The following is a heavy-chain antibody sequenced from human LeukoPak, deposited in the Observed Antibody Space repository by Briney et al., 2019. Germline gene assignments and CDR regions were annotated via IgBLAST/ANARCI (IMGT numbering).Heavy chain of an antibody. CDR2: IRSKAYGGTT. D-gene: IGHD3-16*02. J-gene: IGHJ4*02. CDR3: TRDRYDYVWGSYRLRYFDY. V-gene: IGHV3-49*04. Sequence: GRSLRLSCTASGFTFGDYAMSWVRQAPGKGLGWVGFIRSKAYGGTTEYAASVKGRFTISRDDSKSIAYLQMNSLKTEDTAVYYCTRDRYDYVWGSYRLRYFDYWGQGTLVTVSS. CDR1: GFTFGDYA.